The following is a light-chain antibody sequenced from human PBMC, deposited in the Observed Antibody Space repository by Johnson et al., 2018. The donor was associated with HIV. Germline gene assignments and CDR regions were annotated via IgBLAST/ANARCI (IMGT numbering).Light chain of an antibody. V-gene: IGLV1-51*02. CDR3: GTWDSSLSAEV. Sequence: QSLLTQPPSVSAAPGQKVTISCSGGTSNIGNNYVSWYQHLPGTAPKLLIYENNKRRSGIPDRFSDSKSGTSATLGISGLQTGDEADYYCGTWDSSLSAEVFGTGTKVTVL. J-gene: IGLJ1*01. CDR1: TSNIGNNY. CDR2: ENN.